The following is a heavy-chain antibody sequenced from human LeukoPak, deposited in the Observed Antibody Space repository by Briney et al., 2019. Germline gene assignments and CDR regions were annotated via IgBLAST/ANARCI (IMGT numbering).Heavy chain of an antibody. CDR1: GDSFSGHY. D-gene: IGHD2-2*01. J-gene: IGHJ4*02. CDR2: ITDGGRT. CDR3: VRRTRVAMPNALDLISDF. Sequence: SSETLSLTCAVYGDSFSGHYWSWIRQPPGKGLEWIGEITDGGRTSYSPSLKSRATISIVPSRSQFSLQLDSVTAADTAIYYCVRRTRVAMPNALDLISDFWGQGTLVTVSS. V-gene: IGHV4-34*01.